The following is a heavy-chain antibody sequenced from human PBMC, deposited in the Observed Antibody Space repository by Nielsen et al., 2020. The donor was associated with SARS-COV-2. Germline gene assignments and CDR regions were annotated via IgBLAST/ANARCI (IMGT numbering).Heavy chain of an antibody. D-gene: IGHD3-9*01. V-gene: IGHV1-3*01. CDR2: INAGNGNT. Sequence: ASVKVSCKASGYTFTSYAMHWVRQAPGQRLEWMGWINAGNGNTKYSQKFQGRVTITRDTSASTAYMELSSLRSEDAAVYYCARVMREVYYDILTGYYNGWFDPWGQGTLVTVSS. CDR1: GYTFTSYA. J-gene: IGHJ5*02. CDR3: ARVMREVYYDILTGYYNGWFDP.